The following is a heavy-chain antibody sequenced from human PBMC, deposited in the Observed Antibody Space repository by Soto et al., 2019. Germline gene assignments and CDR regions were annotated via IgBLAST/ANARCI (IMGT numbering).Heavy chain of an antibody. D-gene: IGHD2-15*01. CDR2: INPGNGNT. Sequence: ASVKVSCKASGYTFTIYAMHWVRQAPGQRLEWMGWINPGNGNTKCSQKFQDRVTITRDTSASTAYMELSSLRSEDTAVYYCARGESVVGDYWGQGTLVTVSS. CDR3: ARGESVVGDY. J-gene: IGHJ4*02. CDR1: GYTFTIYA. V-gene: IGHV1-3*01.